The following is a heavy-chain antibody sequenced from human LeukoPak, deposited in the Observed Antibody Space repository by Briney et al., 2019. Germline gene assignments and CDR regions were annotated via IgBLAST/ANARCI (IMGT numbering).Heavy chain of an antibody. CDR2: IWYDGSNK. CDR1: GFTFSSYG. V-gene: IGHV3-33*01. Sequence: GVSLRLSCAASGFTFSSYGMHWVRQAPGKGLEWVAVIWYDGSNKYYADSVKGRFTISRDNSKNTLYLQMNSLRAEDTAVYYCARALRLGGFDYWGQGTLVTVSS. D-gene: IGHD5/OR15-5a*01. J-gene: IGHJ4*02. CDR3: ARALRLGGFDY.